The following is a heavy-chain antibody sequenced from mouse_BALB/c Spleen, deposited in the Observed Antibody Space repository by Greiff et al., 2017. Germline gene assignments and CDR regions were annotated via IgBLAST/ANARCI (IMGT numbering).Heavy chain of an antibody. CDR3: ARGRDYYGTGWYFDV. V-gene: IGHV5-17*02. CDR2: ISSGSSTI. J-gene: IGHJ1*01. CDR1: GFTFSSFG. Sequence: DVQLVESGGGLVQPGGSRKLSCAASGFTFSSFGMHWVRQAPEKGLEWVAYISSGSSTIYYADTVKGRFTISRDNPKNTLFLQMTSLRSEDTAMYYCARGRDYYGTGWYFDVWGAGTTVTVSS. D-gene: IGHD1-1*01.